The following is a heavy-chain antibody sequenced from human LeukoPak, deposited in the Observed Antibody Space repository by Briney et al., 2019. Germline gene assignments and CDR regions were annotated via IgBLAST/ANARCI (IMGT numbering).Heavy chain of an antibody. D-gene: IGHD2-2*01. CDR3: ARNLGYCSSTSCYYGMDV. V-gene: IGHV3-30*04. CDR1: GFTFSSYA. Sequence: GGSLRLSCAASGFTFSSYAMHWVRQAPGKGLEWVAVISYDGSNKYYADSVKGRFTISRDNSKNTLYLQMNSLRAEDTAVYYCARNLGYCSSTSCYYGMDVWGQGPTVTVSS. CDR2: ISYDGSNK. J-gene: IGHJ6*02.